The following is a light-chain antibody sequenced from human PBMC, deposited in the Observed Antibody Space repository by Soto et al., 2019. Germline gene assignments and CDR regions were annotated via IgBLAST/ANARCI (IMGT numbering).Light chain of an antibody. CDR2: GAS. Sequence: EIVLTQSPGTLSLSPGERATLSCRASQSVSYNLAWYQQKPGQAPRLLIYGASTRAAGIPDRFSGSGSGTDFTLTITRLEPEDSAVYFCQQYTGPPTTFGQGTRLEI. V-gene: IGKV3-20*01. CDR3: QQYTGPPTT. J-gene: IGKJ5*01. CDR1: QSVSYN.